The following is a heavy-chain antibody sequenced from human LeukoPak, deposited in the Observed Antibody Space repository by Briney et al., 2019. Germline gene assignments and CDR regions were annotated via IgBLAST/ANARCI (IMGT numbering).Heavy chain of an antibody. CDR2: ISYSGAT. D-gene: IGHD1-14*01. J-gene: IGHJ6*03. Sequence: SETLSLTCTLSGGTVTSSTYFWGWIRQPPGKGLEWIGSISYSGATYYNPSLKSRVSMSVHTARNQFSLKLSSVTAADTAVYYCARDGFYYHYYMDVWGEGTAVTVSS. CDR3: ARDGFYYHYYMDV. CDR1: GGTVTSSTYF. V-gene: IGHV4-39*07.